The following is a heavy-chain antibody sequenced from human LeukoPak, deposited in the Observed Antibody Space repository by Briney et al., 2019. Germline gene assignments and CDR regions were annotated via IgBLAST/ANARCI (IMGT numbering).Heavy chain of an antibody. CDR3: ARLGVGAFDI. Sequence: SETLSLTCAVSGYSISSGYYWGWIRQPPGKGLEWIGSTYHSGSTYYNPSLKSRVTISVDTSKNQFSLKLCSVTAADTAVYYCARLGVGAFDIWGQGTMVTVSS. D-gene: IGHD2-15*01. CDR2: TYHSGST. J-gene: IGHJ3*02. CDR1: GYSISSGYY. V-gene: IGHV4-38-2*01.